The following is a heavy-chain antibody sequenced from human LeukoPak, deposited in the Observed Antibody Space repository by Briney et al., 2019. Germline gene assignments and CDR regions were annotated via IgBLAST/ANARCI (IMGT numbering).Heavy chain of an antibody. Sequence: SETLSLTCTVSGGSISSYYWSWIRQPPGKGLEWIGYVYYSGSTNYNPSLKSRVTISVDTSKNQFSLKLSSVTAADTAVYYCARDRGYCSSTSCYTRFDYWGQGTLVTVSS. D-gene: IGHD2-2*02. CDR1: GGSISSYY. CDR3: ARDRGYCSSTSCYTRFDY. CDR2: VYYSGST. J-gene: IGHJ4*02. V-gene: IGHV4-59*01.